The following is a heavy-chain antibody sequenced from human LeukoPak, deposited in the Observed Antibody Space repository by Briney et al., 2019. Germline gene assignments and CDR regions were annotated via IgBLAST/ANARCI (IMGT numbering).Heavy chain of an antibody. CDR1: GGSFSGYY. J-gene: IGHJ4*02. CDR3: ASTLAAALNY. Sequence: PSETLSLTCAVYGGSFSGYYWSWIRQPPGKGLEWIGEINHSGSTNYNPSLKSRVTISVDTSKNQFSLKLSSVTAADTAAYYCASTLAAALNYWGQGTLVTVSS. V-gene: IGHV4-34*01. D-gene: IGHD6-13*01. CDR2: INHSGST.